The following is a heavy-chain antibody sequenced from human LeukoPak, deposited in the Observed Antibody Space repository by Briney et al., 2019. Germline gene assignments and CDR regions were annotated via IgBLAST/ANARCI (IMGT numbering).Heavy chain of an antibody. D-gene: IGHD4-23*01. CDR1: GFTFSDYY. Sequence: GGSLRLSCAASGFTFSDYYMSWIRQAPGKGLEWVSYISTGGNYIKDADSVKGRFTISRDNSKNTLYLQMNSLRAEDTAIYYCAKGNFRRYFDHWGQGTLVTVSS. V-gene: IGHV3-11*03. CDR3: AKGNFRRYFDH. CDR2: ISTGGNYI. J-gene: IGHJ4*02.